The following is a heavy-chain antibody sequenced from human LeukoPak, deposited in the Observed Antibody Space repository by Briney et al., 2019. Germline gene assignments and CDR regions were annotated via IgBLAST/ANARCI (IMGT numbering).Heavy chain of an antibody. CDR3: ARDRSSSGWYDY. D-gene: IGHD6-19*01. J-gene: IGHJ4*02. Sequence: GGSLRLSCAASGFTFSSYAMHWVRQAPGKGLEWVAVISYDRSNKYYADSVKGRFTISRDNSKNTLYLQMNSLRAEDTAVYYCARDRSSSGWYDYWGQGTLVTVSS. CDR1: GFTFSSYA. CDR2: ISYDRSNK. V-gene: IGHV3-30-3*01.